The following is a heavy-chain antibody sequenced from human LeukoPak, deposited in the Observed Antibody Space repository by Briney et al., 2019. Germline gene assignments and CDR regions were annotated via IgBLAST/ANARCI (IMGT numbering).Heavy chain of an antibody. J-gene: IGHJ4*02. CDR2: IYSGGTT. CDR3: ARATFFAYYFDS. Sequence: GFLRLSCAASGFTSISNYMSWVRRAPGKGLEWVSVIYSGGTTYYADSVKGRFTISRDNSKNTLYLQMNSLRAEDTAVYFCARATFFAYYFDSWGQGTLVTVSS. CDR1: GFTSISNY. V-gene: IGHV3-53*01. D-gene: IGHD3-16*01.